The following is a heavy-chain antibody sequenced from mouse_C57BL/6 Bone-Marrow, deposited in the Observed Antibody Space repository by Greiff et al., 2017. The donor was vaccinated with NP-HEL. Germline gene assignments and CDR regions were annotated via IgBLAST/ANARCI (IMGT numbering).Heavy chain of an antibody. CDR3: ARRGNDYSNWYFDV. V-gene: IGHV1-47*01. CDR2: FHPYNDDT. CDR1: GYTFTTYP. Sequence: VQGVESGAELVKPGASVKMSCKASGYTFTTYPIEWMKQNHGKSLEWIGNFHPYNDDTKYNEKFKGKATLTVEKSSSTVYLELSRLTSDDSAVYYCARRGNDYSNWYFDVWGTGTTVTVSS. D-gene: IGHD2-5*01. J-gene: IGHJ1*03.